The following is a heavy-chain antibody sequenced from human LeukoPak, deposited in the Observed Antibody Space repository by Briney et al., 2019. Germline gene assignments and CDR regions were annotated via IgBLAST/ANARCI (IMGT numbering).Heavy chain of an antibody. D-gene: IGHD6-19*01. V-gene: IGHV3-23*01. CDR2: IIGSGDDT. J-gene: IGHJ4*02. Sequence: GGSLRLSCAASGFTFSSYAMSWVRQAPGKGLERVSGIIGSGDDTYYADSVKGRFTISRDNSKNTLYLQMNSLRAEDTALYYCAKVGGSGWYFDYWGQGTLVTVSS. CDR3: AKVGGSGWYFDY. CDR1: GFTFSSYA.